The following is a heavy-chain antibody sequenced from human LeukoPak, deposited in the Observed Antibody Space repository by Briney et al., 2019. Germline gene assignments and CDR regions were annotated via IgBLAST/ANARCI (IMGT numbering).Heavy chain of an antibody. J-gene: IGHJ4*02. CDR2: INPNSGGT. Sequence: ASVKVSCKASGYTFTSYYMHWVRQAPGQGLEWMGWINPNSGGTNYAQKFQGRVTMTRDTSISAAYMELSRLRSDDTAVYYCARVAWLRYFDWLLNYWGQGTLVTVSS. D-gene: IGHD3-9*01. V-gene: IGHV1-2*02. CDR1: GYTFTSYY. CDR3: ARVAWLRYFDWLLNY.